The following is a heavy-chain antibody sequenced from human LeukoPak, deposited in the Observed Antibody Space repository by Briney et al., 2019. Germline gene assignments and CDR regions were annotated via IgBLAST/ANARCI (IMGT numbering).Heavy chain of an antibody. CDR3: ARVWSGYSNSDY. D-gene: IGHD3-3*01. J-gene: IGHJ4*02. CDR1: GFIFRSYV. Sequence: GGSLRLSXAASGFIFRSYVMTWVRQTPGKGLESISYISSSGSTILYADSVKGRFTISRDNAKNSLYLQMNSLRGEDTAVYYCARVWSGYSNSDYWGQGTLVTVSA. CDR2: ISSSGSTI. V-gene: IGHV3-48*01.